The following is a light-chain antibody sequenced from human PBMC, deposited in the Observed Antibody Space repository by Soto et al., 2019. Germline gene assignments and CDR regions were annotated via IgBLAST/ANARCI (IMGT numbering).Light chain of an antibody. J-gene: IGLJ1*01. CDR1: SSDVGYYNY. Sequence: QSALTQPASVSGSPGQSITISCTGTSSDVGYYNYVSWYQQHPGKAPKLMIYDVRYRPSGVSDRFSGSKSGNTASLTLSGLQAEHEADYYCSSYTSSSTLVFGTGTKLTVL. CDR3: SSYTSSSTLV. V-gene: IGLV2-14*03. CDR2: DVR.